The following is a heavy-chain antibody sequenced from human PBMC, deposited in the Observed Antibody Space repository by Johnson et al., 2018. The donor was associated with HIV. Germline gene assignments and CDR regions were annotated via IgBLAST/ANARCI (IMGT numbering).Heavy chain of an antibody. CDR3: AKVSSQSSSWYDAFDI. V-gene: IGHV3-23*04. CDR2: SGSGGST. D-gene: IGHD6-13*01. CDR1: GFSVSSNY. Sequence: VQLVESGGGLVQPGGSLRLSCAASGFSVSSNYMTWVRQAPGKGLEWVSAISGSGGSTYYADSVKGRFTISRDNSKNTLYLQMNSLRAEDTAVYYCAKVSSQSSSWYDAFDIWGQGTMVTVSS. J-gene: IGHJ3*02.